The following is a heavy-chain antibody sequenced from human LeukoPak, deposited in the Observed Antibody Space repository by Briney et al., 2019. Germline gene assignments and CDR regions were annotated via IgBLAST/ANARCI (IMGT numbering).Heavy chain of an antibody. CDR3: ARQRDYVWGSCRHDAFDI. D-gene: IGHD3-16*02. CDR2: IYPGDSDT. J-gene: IGHJ3*02. Sequence: GESLKISCKGSGYSFTSYWIGWVRQMPGKGLEWMGIIYPGDSDTRYSPSFQGQVTISADKSISTAYLQWSSLKASDTAMYYCARQRDYVWGSCRHDAFDIWGQGTMVTVSS. V-gene: IGHV5-51*01. CDR1: GYSFTSYW.